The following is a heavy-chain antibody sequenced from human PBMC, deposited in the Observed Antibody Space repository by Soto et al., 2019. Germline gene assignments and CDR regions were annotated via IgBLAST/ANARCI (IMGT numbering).Heavy chain of an antibody. Sequence: GESLKISCKISGYMFATYWISWVRQMPGKGLEWMGKIDPSDAYTRYSPAFEGHVTFSVDKSIDTAYLQWSSLKASDTAVYYCARKRTCSSTSCPYYFDYWGQGTLVTVSS. V-gene: IGHV5-10-1*01. CDR3: ARKRTCSSTSCPYYFDY. CDR2: IDPSDAYT. D-gene: IGHD2-2*01. CDR1: GYMFATYW. J-gene: IGHJ4*02.